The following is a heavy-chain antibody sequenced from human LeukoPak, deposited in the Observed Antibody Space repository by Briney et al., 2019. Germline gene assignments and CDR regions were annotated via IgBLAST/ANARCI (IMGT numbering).Heavy chain of an antibody. V-gene: IGHV1-58*02. CDR3: AAADPYSSSQDLVYYYGMDV. CDR2: IVVGSGNT. CDR1: GFTFTSSA. D-gene: IGHD6-13*01. J-gene: IGHJ6*02. Sequence: ASVKVSCKASGFTFTSSAMQWVRQARGQRLEWIGWIVVGSGNTNYAQKFQERVTITRDMSTSTAYMELNSLRSEDTAVYYCAAADPYSSSQDLVYYYGMDVWGQGTTVTVSS.